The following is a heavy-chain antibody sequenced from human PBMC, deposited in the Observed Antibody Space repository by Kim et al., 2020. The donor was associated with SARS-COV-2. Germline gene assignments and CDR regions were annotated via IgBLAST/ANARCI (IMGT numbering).Heavy chain of an antibody. J-gene: IGHJ6*02. CDR2: ISYDGSNK. V-gene: IGHV3-30*18. CDR3: AKSTMVGYYYYYYGMDV. CDR1: GFTFSSYG. Sequence: GGSLRLSCAASGFTFSSYGMHWVRQAPGKGLEWVAVISYDGSNKYYADSVKGRFTISRDNSKNTLYLQMNSLRAEDTAVYYCAKSTMVGYYYYYYGMDVWGQGTTVTVSS. D-gene: IGHD3-10*02.